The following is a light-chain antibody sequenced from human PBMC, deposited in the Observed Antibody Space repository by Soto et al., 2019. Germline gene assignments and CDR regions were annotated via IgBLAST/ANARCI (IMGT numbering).Light chain of an antibody. CDR1: FSNIGDNA. J-gene: IGLJ1*01. CDR2: LND. Sequence: QPVLTQPPSLSATPGQRVNISCSGSFSNIGDNAVNWYQQLPGAAPKLLIYLNDQRPSGVPDRFSGSKSGTSAFLAISGLQSEDEADYYCAAWDDSLNALFGTGTQLTVL. V-gene: IGLV1-44*01. CDR3: AAWDDSLNAL.